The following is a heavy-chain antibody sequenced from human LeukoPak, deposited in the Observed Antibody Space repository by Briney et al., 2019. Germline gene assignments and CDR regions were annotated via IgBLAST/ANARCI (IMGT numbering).Heavy chain of an antibody. D-gene: IGHD3-22*01. CDR1: GGSFSGYY. CDR2: INHSGST. J-gene: IGHJ5*02. Sequence: SETLSLTCAVYGGSFSGYYWSWIRQPPGKGLEWIGEINHSGSTNYNPSLKSRVTISVDTSKNQFSLKLSSVTAADTAVYYCARQRYYYDSSAPKNGFDPWGQGTLVTASS. CDR3: ARQRYYYDSSAPKNGFDP. V-gene: IGHV4-34*01.